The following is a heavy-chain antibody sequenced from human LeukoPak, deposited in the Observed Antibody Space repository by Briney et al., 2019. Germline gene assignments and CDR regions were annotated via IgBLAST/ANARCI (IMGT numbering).Heavy chain of an antibody. Sequence: SETLSLTCAVYGGSFSGYYWSWIRQPPGKGLEWIGEINHSGSTNYNPSLKSRVTISVDTSKNQFSLKLSSVTAADTAVYYCARARITMVRGVIRRYYYGMDVWGKGTTVTVSS. CDR3: ARARITMVRGVIRRYYYGMDV. CDR1: GGSFSGYY. J-gene: IGHJ6*04. V-gene: IGHV4-34*01. CDR2: INHSGST. D-gene: IGHD3-10*01.